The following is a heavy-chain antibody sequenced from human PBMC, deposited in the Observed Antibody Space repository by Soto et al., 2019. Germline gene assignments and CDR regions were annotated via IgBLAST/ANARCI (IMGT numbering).Heavy chain of an antibody. J-gene: IGHJ5*02. V-gene: IGHV3-30*18. CDR2: ISYDGSNK. Sequence: GGSLRLPCAASGFTLSSYGTHWVRQAPGKGLEWVAVISYDGSNKYYADSVKGRFTISRENSKNTLYLQMKSLRAEDTAVYYCAKDSRYDFWSGYWVPYNWFDPWGQGTLVTVSS. D-gene: IGHD3-3*01. CDR1: GFTLSSYG. CDR3: AKDSRYDFWSGYWVPYNWFDP.